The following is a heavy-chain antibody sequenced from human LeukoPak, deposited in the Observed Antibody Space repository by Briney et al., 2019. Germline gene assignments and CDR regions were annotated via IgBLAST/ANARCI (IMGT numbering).Heavy chain of an antibody. Sequence: PSETLSLTCAVYGGSFSGYYWSWIRQPPGKGLEGIGEINHSGSTNYNPSLKSRVTISVDTSKNKFSLKLSSVPAADTAVYYCARGLSPYYYYYMDVWGKGTTVTVSS. CDR1: GGSFSGYY. J-gene: IGHJ6*03. D-gene: IGHD3-16*02. V-gene: IGHV4-34*01. CDR2: INHSGST. CDR3: ARGLSPYYYYYMDV.